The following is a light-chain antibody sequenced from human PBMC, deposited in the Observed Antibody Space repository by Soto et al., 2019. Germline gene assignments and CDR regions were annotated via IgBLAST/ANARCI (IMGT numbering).Light chain of an antibody. CDR3: QQYGSFTVT. V-gene: IGKV3-15*01. Sequence: EIVMTHSPATLSVSPGERAALSCRASQSVLSNLAWYQQKPGQAPRLLIYGASTRATGIPARFSGSGSGTEFTLTISRLEPEDFAVYYCQQYGSFTVTFGQGTRLEI. J-gene: IGKJ5*01. CDR1: QSVLSN. CDR2: GAS.